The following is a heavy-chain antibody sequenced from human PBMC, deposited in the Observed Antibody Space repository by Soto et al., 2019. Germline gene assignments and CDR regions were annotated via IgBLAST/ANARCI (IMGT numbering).Heavy chain of an antibody. CDR1: GGSISSSSYY. CDR3: ARHDYDILTGPPAY. CDR2: IYYSGST. J-gene: IGHJ4*02. V-gene: IGHV4-39*01. Sequence: PSETLSLTCTVSGGSISSSSYYWGWIRQPPGKGLEWIGSIYYSGSTYYNPSLKSRVTISVDTSKNQFSLKLSSVTAADTAVYYCARHDYDILTGPPAYWGQGTLVTVSS. D-gene: IGHD3-9*01.